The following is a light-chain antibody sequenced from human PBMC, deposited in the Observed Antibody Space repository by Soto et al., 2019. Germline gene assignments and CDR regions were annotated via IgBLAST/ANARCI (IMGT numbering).Light chain of an antibody. CDR3: ASWDDSVNGLV. CDR1: SSNIGSNN. CDR2: SNN. Sequence: QSVLTQPPSASATPGQRVTISCSGSSSNIGSNNLEWYQHLPGTAPKLLIYSNNQGPSGVPDRFSGSKSGTSASLAISGLQSEDEADYYCASWDDSVNGLVIGGGTQLTVL. V-gene: IGLV1-44*01. J-gene: IGLJ3*02.